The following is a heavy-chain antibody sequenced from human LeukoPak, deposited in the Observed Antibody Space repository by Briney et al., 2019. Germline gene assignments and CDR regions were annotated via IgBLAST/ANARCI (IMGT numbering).Heavy chain of an antibody. D-gene: IGHD1/OR15-1a*01. CDR1: GYTFTSYD. V-gene: IGHV1-8*01. CDR3: ARGGTWARTYYYYYMDV. J-gene: IGHJ6*03. CDR2: MNPNSGNT. Sequence: ASVKVSCKASGYTFTSYDINWVRQATGQGLEWMGWMNPNSGNTGYAQKFQGRVTMTRNTSISTAYMELSSLRSEDTAVYHCARGGTWARTYYYYYMDVWGKGTTVTISS.